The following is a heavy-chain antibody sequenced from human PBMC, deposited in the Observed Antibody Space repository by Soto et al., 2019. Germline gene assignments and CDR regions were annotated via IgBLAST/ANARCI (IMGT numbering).Heavy chain of an antibody. CDR3: ARVVPGAEAWFGP. V-gene: IGHV1-18*01. D-gene: IGHD2-2*01. CDR2: ISLYSDGT. J-gene: IGHJ5*02. Sequence: ASVKVSCKTSGYTFSNYGITWVRQAPGQPLEWLGWISLYSDGTNYAQKFQGRVSMTTDTSTTTTYMELRSLRSDDTAVYYCARVVPGAEAWFGPWGQGTLVTVSS. CDR1: GYTFSNYG.